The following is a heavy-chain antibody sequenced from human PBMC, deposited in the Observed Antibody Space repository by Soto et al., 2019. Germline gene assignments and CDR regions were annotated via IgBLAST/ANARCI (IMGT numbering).Heavy chain of an antibody. CDR3: ARDVVKRSYYDFWSGSLF. Sequence: VSLRLSCAASGFTFSSYWMSWVRQTPWKGLEWVVSIKHDAGETYYLDSVKGRFTVSRDNAKNSLYLQMDSLRVEDTAMYYCARDVVKRSYYDFWSGSLFWGQGSLVTVSS. D-gene: IGHD3-3*01. V-gene: IGHV3-7*01. CDR1: GFTFSSYW. CDR2: IKHDAGET. J-gene: IGHJ4*02.